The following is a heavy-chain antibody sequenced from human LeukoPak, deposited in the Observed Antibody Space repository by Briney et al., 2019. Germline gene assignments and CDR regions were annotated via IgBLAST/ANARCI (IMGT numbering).Heavy chain of an antibody. D-gene: IGHD2-15*01. V-gene: IGHV3-7*01. CDR3: ASDTGCAGGTCFSFYDY. J-gene: IGHJ4*02. CDR1: GFTFSTYW. Sequence: PGGSLRLSCAASGFTFSTYWMTWVRQAPGKGLEWVADIKQDGSQKYYVDSVKGRFTISRDNAKNSLYLQMDSLRAEDTAVYYCASDTGCAGGTCFSFYDYWGQGTLVTVSS. CDR2: IKQDGSQK.